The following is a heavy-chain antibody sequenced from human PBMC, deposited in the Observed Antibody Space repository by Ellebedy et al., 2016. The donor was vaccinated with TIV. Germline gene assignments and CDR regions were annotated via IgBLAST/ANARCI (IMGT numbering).Heavy chain of an antibody. J-gene: IGHJ4*02. D-gene: IGHD4-23*01. CDR1: GYSFSNFW. CDR3: ARFGWGDYGGNFIWY. CDR2: INPGDSDT. V-gene: IGHV5-51*01. Sequence: KVSCKGSGYSFSNFWLTWVRQMPGEGLEWMGIINPGDSDTRYSPSFQGHVTISADKSISTAYLQWSSLQASDTAMYYCARFGWGDYGGNFIWYWGQGTLVTVSS.